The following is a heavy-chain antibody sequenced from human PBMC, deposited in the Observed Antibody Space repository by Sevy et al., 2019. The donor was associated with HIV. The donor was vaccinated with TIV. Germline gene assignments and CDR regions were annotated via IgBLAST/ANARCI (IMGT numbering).Heavy chain of an antibody. CDR3: APGGEYSSSWKGGGY. Sequence: ASVKVSCKASGGTFSSYAISWVRQAPGQGLEWMGGIIPILGIANYAQKFQGRVTITADKSTSTAYMELSSLRSEDTAGYYCAPGGEYSSSWKGGGYWGQGTLVTVSS. CDR1: GGTFSSYA. CDR2: IIPILGIA. V-gene: IGHV1-69*10. D-gene: IGHD6-13*01. J-gene: IGHJ4*02.